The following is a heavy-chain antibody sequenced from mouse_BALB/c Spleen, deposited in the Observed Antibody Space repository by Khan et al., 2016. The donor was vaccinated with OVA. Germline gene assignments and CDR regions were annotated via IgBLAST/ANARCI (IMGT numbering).Heavy chain of an antibody. CDR3: AKGLWSYCYALDY. CDR1: GFSLTDYG. V-gene: IGHV2-6-5*01. J-gene: IGHJ4*01. Sequence: VELVESGPGLVAPSQSLSITCTVSGFSLTDYGVSWIRQPPGKGLERLGVIWGGGNTYYNSALKSRLSIIKDNSKSQVFLKMNSLQSDDTAMYFCAKGLWSYCYALDYWGQGTSVTVSS. CDR2: IWGGGNT. D-gene: IGHD1-1*02.